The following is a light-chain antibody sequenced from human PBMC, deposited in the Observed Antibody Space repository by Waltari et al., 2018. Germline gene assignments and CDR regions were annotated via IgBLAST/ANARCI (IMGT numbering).Light chain of an antibody. Sequence: IVSTQSPDTMSLSPGQSATLSCRASQTINNNCLVWYQQKPGQAPRLIIHGASSRATGFPDRFSGSGSGTDFTLTISSLKPEDSAVYYCQQYDGSVLTFGGGTKVEI. V-gene: IGKV3-20*01. CDR3: QQYDGSVLT. CDR1: QTINNNC. CDR2: GAS. J-gene: IGKJ4*01.